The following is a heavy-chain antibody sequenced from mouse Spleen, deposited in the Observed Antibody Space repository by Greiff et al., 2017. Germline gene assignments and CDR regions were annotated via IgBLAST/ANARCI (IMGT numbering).Heavy chain of an antibody. V-gene: IGHV5-16*01. J-gene: IGHJ2*01. Sequence: EVMLVESEGGLVQPGSSMKLSCTASGFTFSDYYMAWVRQVPEKGLEWVANINYDGSSTYYLDSLKSRFIISRDNAKNILYLQMSSLKSEDTATYYCARDRGNGYYFDYWGQGTTLTVSS. CDR1: GFTFSDYY. D-gene: IGHD2-1*01. CDR2: INYDGSST. CDR3: ARDRGNGYYFDY.